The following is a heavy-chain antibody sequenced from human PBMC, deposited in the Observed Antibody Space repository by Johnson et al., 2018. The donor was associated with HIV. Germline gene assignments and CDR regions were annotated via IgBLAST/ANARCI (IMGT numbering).Heavy chain of an antibody. CDR2: IKQDGSEK. D-gene: IGHD5-12*01. CDR1: GFTFSRYW. J-gene: IGHJ4*03. CDR3: ASGDDDGF. V-gene: IGHV3-7*01. Sequence: VQLVESGGGLVQPGGSLRLSCAASGFTFSRYWMSWVRQAPGKGLEWVANIKQDGSEKYYVDSVKGRITISRDNAKNSLYLQMNSLRAEDTAVYYCASGDDDGFWGRGTLVTVSS.